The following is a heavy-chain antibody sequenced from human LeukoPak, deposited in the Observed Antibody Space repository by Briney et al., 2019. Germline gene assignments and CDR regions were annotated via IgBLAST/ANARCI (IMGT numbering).Heavy chain of an antibody. J-gene: IGHJ4*02. V-gene: IGHV4-39*01. CDR3: ARTPRGLRRLLGWIGYFDS. CDR1: GDSISRSTYY. CDR2: IYFLGNI. Sequence: SETLSLTCTLSGDSISRSTYYWGWVRQAPGKGLEWLGTIYFLGNIYYNPSLKSRVSISVDPSKNQFSLKLSSVNAADTAIYYCARTPRGLRRLLGWIGYFDSWGQGTLVTVSS. D-gene: IGHD2-21*01.